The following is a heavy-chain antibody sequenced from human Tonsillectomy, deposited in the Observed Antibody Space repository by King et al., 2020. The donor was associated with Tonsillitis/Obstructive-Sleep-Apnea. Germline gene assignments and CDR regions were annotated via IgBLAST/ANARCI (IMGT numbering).Heavy chain of an antibody. J-gene: IGHJ3*02. Sequence: VQLVESGGGLVQPGGSLRLSCAASGFTFSSYAMSWVRQAPGKGLEWVSAISGSGGSTYYADSVKGRFTISRDNSKNKLYLQMNSLRAEDTAVYYCAKPLETMIVVVTPFAFDIWGQGTMVTVSS. D-gene: IGHD3-22*01. V-gene: IGHV3-23*04. CDR3: AKPLETMIVVVTPFAFDI. CDR2: ISGSGGST. CDR1: GFTFSSYA.